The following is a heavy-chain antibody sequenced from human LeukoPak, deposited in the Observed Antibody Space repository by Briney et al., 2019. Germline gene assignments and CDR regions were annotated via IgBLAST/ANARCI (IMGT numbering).Heavy chain of an antibody. CDR1: GGSISSYY. Sequence: SETLSLTCTVSGGSISSYYWSWIRQPPGKGLEWIGYIYYSGSTNYNPSLKSRVTISVDRSKNQFSLKLSSVTAADTAVYYCARASSSWYYFDYWGQGTLVTVSS. CDR2: IYYSGST. J-gene: IGHJ4*02. CDR3: ARASSSWYYFDY. V-gene: IGHV4-59*12. D-gene: IGHD6-13*01.